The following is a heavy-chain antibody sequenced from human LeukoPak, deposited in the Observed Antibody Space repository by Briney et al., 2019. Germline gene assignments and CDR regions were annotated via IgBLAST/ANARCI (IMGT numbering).Heavy chain of an antibody. D-gene: IGHD6-19*01. J-gene: IGHJ4*02. Sequence: ASVKVSCKASGYTFTSYYMHWVRQAPGQGLEWMGGIIPIFGTANYAQKFQGRVTITADESTSTAYMELSSLRSEDTAVYYCASQAVAGNNYWGQGTLVTVSS. CDR2: IIPIFGTA. CDR1: GYTFTSYY. CDR3: ASQAVAGNNY. V-gene: IGHV1-69*13.